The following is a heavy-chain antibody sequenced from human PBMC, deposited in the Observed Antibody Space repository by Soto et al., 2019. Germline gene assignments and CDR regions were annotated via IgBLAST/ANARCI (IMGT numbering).Heavy chain of an antibody. CDR2: ISPDNGNT. J-gene: IGHJ6*02. CDR3: ARALGYSGYAGMDV. Sequence: QVQLVQSGGEVKKPGASVKVSCKASGYTFTIYGINWVRQAPGQGLEWMGWISPDNGNTNYAQKLQGRVTMTTDTPSSTAYMELRSLRSDGTAVYYCARALGYSGYAGMDVWGQATTVTVSS. CDR1: GYTFTIYG. D-gene: IGHD5-12*01. V-gene: IGHV1-18*01.